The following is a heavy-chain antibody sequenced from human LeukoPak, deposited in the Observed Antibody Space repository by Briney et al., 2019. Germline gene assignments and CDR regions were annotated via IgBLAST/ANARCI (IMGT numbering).Heavy chain of an antibody. V-gene: IGHV4-59*08. D-gene: IGHD3-10*01. CDR3: ARQVRGVPNWFDP. CDR2: IYYSGST. J-gene: IGHJ5*02. Sequence: PSETLSLTCTVSGGSISSYYWSWIRQPPEKGLEWIGYIYYSGSTNYNPSLKSRVTISVDTSKNQFSLKLSSVTAADTAVYYCARQVRGVPNWFDPWGQGTLVTVSS. CDR1: GGSISSYY.